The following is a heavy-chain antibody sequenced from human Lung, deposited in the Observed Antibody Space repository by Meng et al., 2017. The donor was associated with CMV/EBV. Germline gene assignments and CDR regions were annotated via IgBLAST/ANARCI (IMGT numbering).Heavy chain of an antibody. CDR1: GFTFSSFA. V-gene: IGHV3-23*01. CDR2: VSSSCGTT. Sequence: GESLKISCAASGFTFSSFAMSWVRQAPGRGLEGGSGVSSSCGTTSYADSVKGRFIISRDNSRNTVYLQMNSLRAEDTAIYYCAKPPAYYSSWGQGTLVTVSS. J-gene: IGHJ5*02. CDR3: AKPPAYYSS. D-gene: IGHD3-16*01.